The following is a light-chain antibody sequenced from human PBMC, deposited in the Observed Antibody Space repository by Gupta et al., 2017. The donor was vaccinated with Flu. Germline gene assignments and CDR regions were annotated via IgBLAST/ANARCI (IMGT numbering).Light chain of an antibody. CDR3: QQYDAWPYT. J-gene: IGKJ2*01. V-gene: IGKV3-15*01. Sequence: PATRSVAPGERATLSCRASQSISSNLAWYQQKPGQAPRLLIYGASTRAAGLPARFSGSGSGTGFTLTISSLQSEDFAVYYCQQYDAWPYTFGQGTKLEIK. CDR1: QSISSN. CDR2: GAS.